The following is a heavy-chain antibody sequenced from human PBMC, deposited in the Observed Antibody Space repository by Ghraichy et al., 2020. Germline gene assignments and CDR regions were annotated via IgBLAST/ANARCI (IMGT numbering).Heavy chain of an antibody. J-gene: IGHJ6*02. D-gene: IGHD3-10*01. CDR2: IYYSGST. Sequence: SETLSLTCTVSGGSISSYYWSWIRQPPGKGLEWIGYIYYSGSTNYNPSLKSRVTISVDTSKNQFSLKLSSVTAADTAVYYCARELRGHLNYYGMDVWGQGTTVTVSS. CDR3: ARELRGHLNYYGMDV. V-gene: IGHV4-59*01. CDR1: GGSISSYY.